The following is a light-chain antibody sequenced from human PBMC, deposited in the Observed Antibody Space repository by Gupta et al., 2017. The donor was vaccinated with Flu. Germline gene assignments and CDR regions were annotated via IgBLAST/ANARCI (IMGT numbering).Light chain of an antibody. Sequence: DIQMTQSPSSLSVSVGDRVTITCRASQSISSYLNWYQQKPGKAPKLLIYAASSMQSGVPSRFSGSGSGTDFTLTISSLQPEDFAIYYCQQSYSTPPTFGQRTKLEI. CDR3: QQSYSTPPT. CDR2: AAS. V-gene: IGKV1-39*01. J-gene: IGKJ2*01. CDR1: QSISSY.